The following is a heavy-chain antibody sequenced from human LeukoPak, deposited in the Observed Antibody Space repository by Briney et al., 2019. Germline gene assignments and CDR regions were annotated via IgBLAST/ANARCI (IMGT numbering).Heavy chain of an antibody. J-gene: IGHJ4*02. CDR1: GGSISSHY. CDR2: IYYSGST. CDR3: ARAYDRSPYYFDY. V-gene: IGHV4-59*11. Sequence: SETLSLTCTVSGGSISSHYWSWIRQPPGKGLEWIGYIYYSGSTNYNPSLKSRVTISVDTSKNQFSLKLSSVTAADTAVYYCARAYDRSPYYFDYWGQGTLVTVSS. D-gene: IGHD3-22*01.